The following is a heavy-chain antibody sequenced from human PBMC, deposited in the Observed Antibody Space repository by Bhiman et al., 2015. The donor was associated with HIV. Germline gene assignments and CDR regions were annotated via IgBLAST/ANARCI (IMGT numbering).Heavy chain of an antibody. D-gene: IGHD6-13*01. CDR1: GFTFSSYN. CDR3: AREFTGYSSSNFDY. CDR2: ISRSSNTI. J-gene: IGHJ4*02. Sequence: EVQLVESGGGLVQPGGSLRLSCAASGFTFSSYNMNWVRQAPGKGLEWVSYISRSSNTIYYADSVKGRFTISRDNAKNSLYLQMNSLRAEDTAVYYCAREFTGYSSSNFDYWGQGTLVTVSS. V-gene: IGHV3-48*04.